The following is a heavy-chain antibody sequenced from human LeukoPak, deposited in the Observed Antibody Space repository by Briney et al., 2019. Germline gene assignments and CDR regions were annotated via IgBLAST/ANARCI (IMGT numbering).Heavy chain of an antibody. CDR3: AKQLGYCSDGSCYFPY. Sequence: PGGSLRLSCAASGFIVSSNYMNWVRQAPGKGLEWVSAISNNGGYTYYADSVQGRFTISRDNSKSTLCLQMNSLRAEDTAVYYCAKQLGYCSDGSCYFPYWGQGTLVTVSS. CDR1: GFIVSSNY. V-gene: IGHV3-23*01. CDR2: ISNNGGYT. D-gene: IGHD2-15*01. J-gene: IGHJ4*02.